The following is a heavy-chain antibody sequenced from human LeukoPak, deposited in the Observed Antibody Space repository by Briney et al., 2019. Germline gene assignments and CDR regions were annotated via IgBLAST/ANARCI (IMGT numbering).Heavy chain of an antibody. Sequence: ASETLSLTCTVSGGSISGSSYYWGWIRQPPGKGLEWIGTIYYRGNTNYNPSLKSRVTISVDTSKNQFSLKLSSVTAADTAVYYCARLNYGVDYWGQGTLVTVSS. J-gene: IGHJ4*02. CDR1: GGSISGSSYY. CDR3: ARLNYGVDY. CDR2: IYYRGNT. V-gene: IGHV4-39*07. D-gene: IGHD4-17*01.